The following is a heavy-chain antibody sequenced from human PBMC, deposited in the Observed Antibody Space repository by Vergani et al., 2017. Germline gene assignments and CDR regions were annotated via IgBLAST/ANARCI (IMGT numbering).Heavy chain of an antibody. V-gene: IGHV4-4*02. Sequence: QVQLQESGPGLVKPSGTLSLTCAVSGGSISSSNWWSWVRQPPGKGLGWIGEIYHSGSTNYNPSLKSRVTISVDKSKDQFPLKLWSVTAAETAVYYCARDVEVEWPHTPHWGQGTLVTVSS. CDR3: ARDVEVEWPHTPH. D-gene: IGHD2-21*01. J-gene: IGHJ1*01. CDR2: IYHSGST. CDR1: GGSISSSNW.